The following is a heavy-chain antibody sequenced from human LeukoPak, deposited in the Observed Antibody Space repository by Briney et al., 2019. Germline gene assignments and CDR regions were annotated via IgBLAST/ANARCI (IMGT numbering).Heavy chain of an antibody. Sequence: ASVKVSCKASGYTFTGYYMHWVRQAPGQGLEWMGWTNPNSGGTNYAQKFQGRVTMTRDTSISTAYMELSRLRSDDTAVYYCARDATSPDFWTYYDILTGYQDYYYYGMDVWGQGTTVTVSS. CDR1: GYTFTGYY. CDR3: ARDATSPDFWTYYDILTGYQDYYYYGMDV. V-gene: IGHV1-2*02. J-gene: IGHJ6*02. D-gene: IGHD3-9*01. CDR2: TNPNSGGT.